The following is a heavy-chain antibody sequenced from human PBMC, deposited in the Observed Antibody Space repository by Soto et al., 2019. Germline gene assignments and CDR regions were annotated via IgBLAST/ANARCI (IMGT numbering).Heavy chain of an antibody. CDR3: AKVVAPMVRGFIPAGVFDI. Sequence: GGSLRLSCAASGFTFDDYAMHWVRQAPGKGLEWVSGISWNSGSIGYADSVKGRFTISRDNAKNSLYLQMNSLRAEDTACYYCAKVVAPMVRGFIPAGVFDIWGQGTMVTFSS. V-gene: IGHV3-9*01. J-gene: IGHJ3*02. D-gene: IGHD3-10*01. CDR2: ISWNSGSI. CDR1: GFTFDDYA.